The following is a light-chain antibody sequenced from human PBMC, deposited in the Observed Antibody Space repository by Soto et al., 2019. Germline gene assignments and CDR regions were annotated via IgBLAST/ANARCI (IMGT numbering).Light chain of an antibody. CDR1: QSVSTN. CDR2: GAS. V-gene: IGKV3D-15*01. CDR3: QQYNNWPSWT. Sequence: VLTQSPDTLSLSPGERATLSCRASQSVSTNYLAWYQQKPGQAPRLLIYGASTRATGILARFSGSGSGTEFTLTLSSLQSEEFGVYYCQQYNNWPSWTFGQGTKVDIK. J-gene: IGKJ1*01.